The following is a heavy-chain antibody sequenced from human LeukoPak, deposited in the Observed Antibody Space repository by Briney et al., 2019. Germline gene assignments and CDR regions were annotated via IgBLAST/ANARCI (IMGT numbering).Heavy chain of an antibody. J-gene: IGHJ6*03. V-gene: IGHV4-34*01. Sequence: SETLSLTCAVYGGSFSGYYWSWIRQPPGKGLEWIGEINHSGSTNYNPSLKSRVTISVDTSKNQFSLKLSSVTAADTAVYYCARGLARVPRENTRFPYMDVWGKGTTVTVSS. CDR1: GGSFSGYY. CDR3: ARGLARVPRENTRFPYMDV. CDR2: INHSGST. D-gene: IGHD2/OR15-2a*01.